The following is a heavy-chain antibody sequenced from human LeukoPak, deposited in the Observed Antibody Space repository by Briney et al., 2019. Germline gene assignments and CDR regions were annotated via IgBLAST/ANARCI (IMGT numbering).Heavy chain of an antibody. D-gene: IGHD3-22*01. CDR1: GYTFSSYY. CDR3: ARDRGYYYDSSGSAQFDY. V-gene: IGHV1-46*01. Sequence: ASVKVSCKASGYTFSSYYMHWVRQAPGQGLEWMGVINPSGGSTNYAQKFQGRVTMTRDTSTSTVYMELSSLRSEDTAVYYCARDRGYYYDSSGSAQFDYWGQGTLVTVSS. CDR2: INPSGGST. J-gene: IGHJ4*02.